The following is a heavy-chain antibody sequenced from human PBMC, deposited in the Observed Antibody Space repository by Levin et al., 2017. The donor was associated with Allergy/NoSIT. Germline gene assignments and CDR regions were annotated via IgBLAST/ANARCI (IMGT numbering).Heavy chain of an antibody. CDR2: MNPNSGNT. V-gene: IGHV1-8*01. J-gene: IGHJ5*02. CDR1: GYTFTSYD. D-gene: IGHD6-13*01. Sequence: GESLKISCKASGYTFTSYDINWVRQATGQGLEWMGWMNPNSGNTGYAQKFQGRVTMTRNTSISTAYMELSSLRSEDTAVYYCARGRTYSSSGYWFDPWGQGTLVTVSS. CDR3: ARGRTYSSSGYWFDP.